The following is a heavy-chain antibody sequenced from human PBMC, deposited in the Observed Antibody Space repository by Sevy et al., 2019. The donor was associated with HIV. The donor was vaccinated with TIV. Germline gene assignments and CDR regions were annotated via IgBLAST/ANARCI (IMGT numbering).Heavy chain of an antibody. D-gene: IGHD3-9*01. CDR1: GGSISSYY. J-gene: IGHJ6*02. CDR3: ARAGGNIDWGMDV. Sequence: SETLSLTCTVSGGSISSYYWSWIRQTPGKGLEPIGYIYYNGRTIYNPSLDSRGTISVDRSKNQVPLRLNSVTAADAAVYFCARAGGNIDWGMDVWGQGTTVTVSS. CDR2: IYYNGRT. V-gene: IGHV4-59*01.